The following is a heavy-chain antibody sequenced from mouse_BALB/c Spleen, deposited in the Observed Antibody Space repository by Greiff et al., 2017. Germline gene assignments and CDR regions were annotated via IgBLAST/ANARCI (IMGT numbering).Heavy chain of an antibody. V-gene: IGHV5-17*02. D-gene: IGHD1-1*01. CDR2: ISSGSSTI. J-gene: IGHJ1*01. CDR1: GFTFSSFG. Sequence: EVQRVESGGGLVQPGGSRKLSCAASGFTFSSFGMHWVRQAPEKGLEWVAYISSGSSTIYYADTVKGRFTISRDNPKNTLFLQMTSLRSEDTAMYYCARVGGSSYESYFDVWGAGTTVTVSS. CDR3: ARVGGSSYESYFDV.